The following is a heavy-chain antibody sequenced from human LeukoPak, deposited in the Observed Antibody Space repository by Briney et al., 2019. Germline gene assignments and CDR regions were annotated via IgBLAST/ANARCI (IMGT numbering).Heavy chain of an antibody. V-gene: IGHV1-69*13. CDR3: ARGWNYYGSGSYLYYFDY. Sequence: SVKVSCKASGGTFSSYAISWVRQAPGQGLEWMGGIIPIFGTADYAQKFQGRVTITADESTSTAYMELSSLRSEDTAVYYCARGWNYYGSGSYLYYFDYWGQGTLVTVSS. J-gene: IGHJ4*02. D-gene: IGHD3-10*01. CDR1: GGTFSSYA. CDR2: IIPIFGTA.